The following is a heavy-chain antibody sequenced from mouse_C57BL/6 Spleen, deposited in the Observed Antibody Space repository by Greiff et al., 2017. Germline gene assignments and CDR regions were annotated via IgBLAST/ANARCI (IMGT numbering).Heavy chain of an antibody. CDR3: ARGTTVVADY. CDR2: INPSSGYT. J-gene: IGHJ2*01. D-gene: IGHD1-1*01. Sequence: QVQLQQPGAELVKPGASVKVSCKASGYTFTSYWMHWVKQRPGQGLEWIGYINPSSGYTKYNQKFKDKATLTADKSSSTAYMQLSSLTYEDSAVYYCARGTTVVADYWGQGTTLTVSS. V-gene: IGHV1-7*01. CDR1: GYTFTSYW.